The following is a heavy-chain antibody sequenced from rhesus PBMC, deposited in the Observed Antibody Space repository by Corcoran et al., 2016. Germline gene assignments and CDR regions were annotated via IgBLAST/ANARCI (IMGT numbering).Heavy chain of an antibody. CDR3: AREGVRGHFDY. CDR2: ISYSGST. CDR1: GYSISSGYG. J-gene: IGHJ4*01. V-gene: IGHV4-122*02. Sequence: QLQLQESGPGLVKPSETLSLTCAVSGYSISSGYGWSWIRQPPGKGLEGIGYISYSGSTCYNPSLKSQVTISRDTSKNQFSLKLSSVTAADTAVYYCAREGVRGHFDYWGQGVLVTVSS. D-gene: IGHD1-44*02.